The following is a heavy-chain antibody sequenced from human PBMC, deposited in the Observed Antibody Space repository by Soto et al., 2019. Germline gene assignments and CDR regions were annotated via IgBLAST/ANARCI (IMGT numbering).Heavy chain of an antibody. CDR1: GFTFSSYA. V-gene: IGHV3-23*01. D-gene: IGHD2-2*01. CDR2: ISGSGGST. Sequence: EVQLLESGGGLVQPGGSLRLSCAASGFTFSSYAMSWVRQAPGKGLEWVSAISGSGGSTYYADSVKGRFTISRDNSKNTLYLQMNSLRAEDTAVYYCAKDERPYGQLPDLDYWCQGTLVTVSS. CDR3: AKDERPYGQLPDLDY. J-gene: IGHJ4*02.